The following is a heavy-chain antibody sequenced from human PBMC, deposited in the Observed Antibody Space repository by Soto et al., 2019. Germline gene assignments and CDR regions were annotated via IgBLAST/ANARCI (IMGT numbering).Heavy chain of an antibody. CDR3: ARIVGSHYEMDG. J-gene: IGHJ6*02. Sequence: SETLSLTCTISGGSVSSTSYYWSWLRQPPGKGLEWIGYIYYSGISHYTPSLKSRVTILLDMSKNQFSLKLSYVTAADTAIYHCARIVGSHYEMDGWGQGTTVTVSS. D-gene: IGHD1-26*01. CDR2: IYYSGIS. V-gene: IGHV4-61*01. CDR1: GGSVSSTSYY.